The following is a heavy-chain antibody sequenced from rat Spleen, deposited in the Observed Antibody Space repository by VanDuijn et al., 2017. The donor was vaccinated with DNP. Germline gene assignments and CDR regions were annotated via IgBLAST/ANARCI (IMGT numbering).Heavy chain of an antibody. J-gene: IGHJ4*01. Sequence: EVQLVESGGGLVQLGRSLKVSCAASGFTFSDYYMAWVRQAPTKGLEWVAYISYDGTITYYGDSVKGRFTISRDNAKSTLYLQMNSLRSEDMATYYCARWNSGYYAMDAWGQGTSVTVSS. CDR1: GFTFSDYY. V-gene: IGHV5-22*01. CDR3: ARWNSGYYAMDA. CDR2: ISYDGTIT. D-gene: IGHD4-3*01.